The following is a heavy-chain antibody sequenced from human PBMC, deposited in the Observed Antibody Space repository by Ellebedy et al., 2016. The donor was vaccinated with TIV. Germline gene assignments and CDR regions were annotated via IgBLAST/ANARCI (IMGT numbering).Heavy chain of an antibody. CDR2: IRFDGSST. J-gene: IGHJ5*02. CDR3: VRPVGRPGDRFNWFDP. V-gene: IGHV3-74*01. CDR1: GFTFSSYW. Sequence: GGSLRLXCATSGFTFSSYWMHWVRQAPGKGLMWVSRIRFDGSSTSYADSVKGRFLISRDNAKNTLHLQMNSLRAEDAAVYYCVRPVGRPGDRFNWFDPWGQGTLVTVSS. D-gene: IGHD2-21*01.